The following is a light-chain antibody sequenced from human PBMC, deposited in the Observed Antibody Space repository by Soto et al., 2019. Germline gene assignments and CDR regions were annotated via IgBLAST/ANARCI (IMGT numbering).Light chain of an antibody. Sequence: IQMTQSPSTLSXSVXARVTTSGRSSQTISSWLAWYQQKPGKAPKLLIYKASTLKSGVPSRFSGSGSGTEFTLSISSLQPDDFATYYCQHYNSYSEAFGQGTKVDIK. J-gene: IGKJ1*01. CDR2: KAS. V-gene: IGKV1-5*03. CDR1: QTISSW. CDR3: QHYNSYSEA.